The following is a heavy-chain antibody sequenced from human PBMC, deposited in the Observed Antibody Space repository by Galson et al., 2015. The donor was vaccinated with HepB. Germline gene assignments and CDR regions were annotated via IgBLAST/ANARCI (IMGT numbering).Heavy chain of an antibody. CDR3: ARWVRYDSSGSYSYFDY. D-gene: IGHD3-22*01. CDR1: GFTFSHHA. CDR2: LYSGGST. V-gene: IGHV3-53*01. Sequence: SLRLSCAASGFTFSHHAMTWVRQAPGKGLEWVSVLYSGGSTYYADSVKGRFTISRDNSKNTLYPQMNSLRAEDTAVYYCARWVRYDSSGSYSYFDYWGQGTLVTVSS. J-gene: IGHJ4*02.